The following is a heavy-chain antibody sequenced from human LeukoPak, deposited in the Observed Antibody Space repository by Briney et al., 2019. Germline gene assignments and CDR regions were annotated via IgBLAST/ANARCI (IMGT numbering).Heavy chain of an antibody. V-gene: IGHV4-31*03. D-gene: IGHD3-10*01. CDR2: IHNSGST. CDR3: ARVDGSGSKRWFDP. J-gene: IGHJ5*02. CDR1: GGSISSGGFY. Sequence: SETLSLTCSVTGGSISSGGFYWSWIRQHPGQGLELIGYIHNSGSTYYNPSLQSRAIISLDTSTRQFSLQLNSVPAADTAVYYCARVDGSGSKRWFDPWGQGVPVTVSS.